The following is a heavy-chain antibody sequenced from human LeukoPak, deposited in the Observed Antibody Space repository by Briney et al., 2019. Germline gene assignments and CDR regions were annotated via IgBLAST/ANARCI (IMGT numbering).Heavy chain of an antibody. CDR3: ARGSQYNILTGFIVGAMDDFDY. CDR2: INPSGGST. Sequence: GASVKVSCKASGYTFTSYYMHWVRQAPGQGLEWMGIINPSGGSTSYAQKLQDRVTMTRDMSTSTVYMELSSLRSEDTAVYYCARGSQYNILTGFIVGAMDDFDYWGQGTLVTVSS. D-gene: IGHD3-9*01. V-gene: IGHV1-46*04. J-gene: IGHJ4*02. CDR1: GYTFTSYY.